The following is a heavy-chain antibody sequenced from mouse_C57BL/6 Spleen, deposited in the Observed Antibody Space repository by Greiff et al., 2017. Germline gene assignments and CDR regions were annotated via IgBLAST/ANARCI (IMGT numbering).Heavy chain of an antibody. J-gene: IGHJ2*01. CDR2: IYPGDGDT. CDR3: ARSYYGSSLYY. V-gene: IGHV1-80*01. Sequence: VQLQQSGAELVKPGASVKISCKASGYAFSSYWMNWVKQRPGKGLEWIGQIYPGDGDTNYNGKFKGKATLTADKSSSTAYMQLSSLTSEDSAVYFCARSYYGSSLYYWGQGTTLTVSS. D-gene: IGHD1-1*01. CDR1: GYAFSSYW.